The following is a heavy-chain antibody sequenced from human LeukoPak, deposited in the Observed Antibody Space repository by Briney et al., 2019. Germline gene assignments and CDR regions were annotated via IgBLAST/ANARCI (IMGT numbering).Heavy chain of an antibody. J-gene: IGHJ4*02. V-gene: IGHV3-30*18. Sequence: GGSLRLSCAASGFTFSSYGMHWVRQAPGKGLEWVAVISYDGSNKYYADSVKGRFTISRDNSKNTLYLQMNSLSAEDTAVYYCAKDQTGSNCGGDCYPNFDYWGQGTLVTVSS. D-gene: IGHD2-21*02. CDR1: GFTFSSYG. CDR2: ISYDGSNK. CDR3: AKDQTGSNCGGDCYPNFDY.